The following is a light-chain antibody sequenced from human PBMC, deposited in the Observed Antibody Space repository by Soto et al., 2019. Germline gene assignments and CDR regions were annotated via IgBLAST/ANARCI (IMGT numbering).Light chain of an antibody. Sequence: DIQMTQSPSSLSASVGDRVTITCRASQTIGTYLNWYQQEPGKAPKLLIYAASSLQSGVPSRFSGRGSGTDFTLTISSMQPEDFAAYYCQQSHGIPYTFGQGTKLEIK. CDR1: QTIGTY. CDR2: AAS. CDR3: QQSHGIPYT. J-gene: IGKJ2*01. V-gene: IGKV1-39*01.